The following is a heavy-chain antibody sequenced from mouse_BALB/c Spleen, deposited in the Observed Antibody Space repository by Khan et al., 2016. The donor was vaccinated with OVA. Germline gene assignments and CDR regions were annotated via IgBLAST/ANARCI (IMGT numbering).Heavy chain of an antibody. Sequence: VRLQQSGAELVKPAASLKLSCTASGYNIKDIYIHWVKQRPEKGLERIRRTDPANGNTKHDPKFQGKATITADTSSNTAYLQLSSLTSEDTAVYYCRISTINAWGQGTTLTVSS. J-gene: IGHJ2*01. CDR1: GYNIKDIY. V-gene: IGHV14-3*02. CDR3: RISTINA. CDR2: TDPANGNT.